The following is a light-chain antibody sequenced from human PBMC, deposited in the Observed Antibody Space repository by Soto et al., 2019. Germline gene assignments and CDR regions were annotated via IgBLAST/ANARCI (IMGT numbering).Light chain of an antibody. J-gene: IGKJ1*01. CDR2: GAS. Sequence: EIVMSESPATVSVSPGERATLSCRASQSVHSNLAWYQQKPGQTPRLLIYGASTRATGIPARVSGSGSGTEFTLTISSLQSEDFAVYYCQQYNNWPPSWTFGQGTKVDIK. V-gene: IGKV3-15*01. CDR3: QQYNNWPPSWT. CDR1: QSVHSN.